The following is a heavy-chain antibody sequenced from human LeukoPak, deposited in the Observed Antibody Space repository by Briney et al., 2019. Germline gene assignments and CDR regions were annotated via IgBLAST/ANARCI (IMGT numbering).Heavy chain of an antibody. CDR3: ARGGYNWNYVADY. Sequence: ASVKVSCKATGYTFTGYYTHWVRQAPGQGLEWMGWINPNSGGTNYAQKFQGRVTMTRDTSISTAYMELSRLRSDDTAVYYCARGGYNWNYVADYWGQGTLVTVSS. V-gene: IGHV1-2*02. CDR1: GYTFTGYY. D-gene: IGHD1-7*01. J-gene: IGHJ4*02. CDR2: INPNSGGT.